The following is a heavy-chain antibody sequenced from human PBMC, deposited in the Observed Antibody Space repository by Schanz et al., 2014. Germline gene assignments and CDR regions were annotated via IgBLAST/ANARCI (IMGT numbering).Heavy chain of an antibody. CDR2: IYTSGST. D-gene: IGHD3-3*01. CDR1: GGSISSFY. CDR3: ARDRGYDFSFDP. J-gene: IGHJ5*02. Sequence: QVQLQESGPGLVKSSETLSLTCTVSGGSISSFYWGWIRQPAGKGLEWIGRIYTSGSTNFNPSLKRRVTMSRDTSKNQFSLKLSSVTAADTAVYYCARDRGYDFSFDPWGQGTLVTVSS. V-gene: IGHV4-4*07.